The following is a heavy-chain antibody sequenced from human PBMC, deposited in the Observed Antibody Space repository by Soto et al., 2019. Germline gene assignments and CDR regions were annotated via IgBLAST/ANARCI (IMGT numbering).Heavy chain of an antibody. J-gene: IGHJ3*02. D-gene: IGHD1-1*01. CDR3: AKDFVAYNRIYDPFDI. Sequence: PGGSLRLSCAASGFTFSNYAMNWVRRAPGRGLEWVSVIGGDASTYYADSVKGRFTVSRDNSKNTLYLQMDSLRAEDTAVYYCAKDFVAYNRIYDPFDIWGQGTMVTVSS. V-gene: IGHV3-23*01. CDR1: GFTFSNYA. CDR2: IGGDAST.